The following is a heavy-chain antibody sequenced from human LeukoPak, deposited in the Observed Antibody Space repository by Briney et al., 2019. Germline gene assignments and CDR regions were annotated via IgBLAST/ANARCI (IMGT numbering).Heavy chain of an antibody. CDR1: GGSISSYY. Sequence: SETLSLTCTVSGGSISSYYWSWIRQPAGKGLEWIGRIYTSGSTNYNPSLKSRVTISVDTSKNQFSLKLSSVTAADTAVYYCARGSRSRKNNRFDPWGQGTLVTVSS. CDR2: IYTSGST. V-gene: IGHV4-4*07. J-gene: IGHJ5*02. CDR3: ARGSRSRKNNRFDP.